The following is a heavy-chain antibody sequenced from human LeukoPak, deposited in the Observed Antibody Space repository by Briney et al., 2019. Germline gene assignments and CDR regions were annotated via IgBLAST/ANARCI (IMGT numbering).Heavy chain of an antibody. J-gene: IGHJ5*02. CDR3: AKGGIPDDP. V-gene: IGHV3-30*18. Sequence: GGSLRLSCAASGFSFSSYGMHWVRQAPGKGLEWVAVISYDGSNKYHADSVKGRFTISRDNPKNTLNLQMNSLRVEDTAVYYCAKGGIPDDPWGQGTLVTVSS. CDR2: ISYDGSNK. D-gene: IGHD2-21*01. CDR1: GFSFSSYG.